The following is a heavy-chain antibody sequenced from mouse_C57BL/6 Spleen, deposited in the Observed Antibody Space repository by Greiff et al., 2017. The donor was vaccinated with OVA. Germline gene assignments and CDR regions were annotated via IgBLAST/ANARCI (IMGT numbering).Heavy chain of an antibody. V-gene: IGHV1-69*01. CDR3: ARSSSGYDAMDY. D-gene: IGHD3-2*02. CDR1: GYTFTSYW. CDR2: IDPSDSYT. J-gene: IGHJ4*01. Sequence: VQLQQPGAELVMPGASVKLSCTASGYTFTSYWMHWVKQRPGQGLEWIGEIDPSDSYTNYTQKFKGKSTVTVDKSSSTAYMQLSSLTSEDSAVDYCARSSSGYDAMDYWGQGTSVTVSS.